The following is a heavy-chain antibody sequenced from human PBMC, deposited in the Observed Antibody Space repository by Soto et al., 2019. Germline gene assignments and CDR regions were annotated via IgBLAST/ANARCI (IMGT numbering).Heavy chain of an antibody. CDR1: ASSISSSRYY. CDR3: ARQVGGDYYYGMDV. V-gene: IGHV4-39*01. CDR2: IYYSGST. J-gene: IGHJ6*02. Sequence: SKTLSLTCPVSASSISSSRYYWGCLRQHPGKGLEWIGSIYYSGSTYYSPSLKSRVTISVDTSKNQFSLKLSSVTAADTAVYYCARQVGGDYYYGMDVWGQGTTVTVSS. D-gene: IGHD2-21*01.